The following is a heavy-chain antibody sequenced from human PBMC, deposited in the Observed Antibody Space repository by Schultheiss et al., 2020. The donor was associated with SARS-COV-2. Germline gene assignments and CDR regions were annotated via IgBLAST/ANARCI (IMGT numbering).Heavy chain of an antibody. Sequence: GGSLRLSCAASGFTFSSYAMHWVRQAPGKGLEWVAVISYDGSNKYYADSVKGRFTISRDNSKNTLYLQMNSLRAEDTAVYYCARVGIPYSGSYWGESGLDYWGQGTLVTVSS. CDR1: GFTFSSYA. CDR3: ARVGIPYSGSYWGESGLDY. V-gene: IGHV3-30*01. D-gene: IGHD1-26*01. J-gene: IGHJ4*02. CDR2: ISYDGSNK.